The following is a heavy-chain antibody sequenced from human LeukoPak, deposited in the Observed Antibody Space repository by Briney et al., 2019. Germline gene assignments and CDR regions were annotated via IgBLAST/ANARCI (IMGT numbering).Heavy chain of an antibody. V-gene: IGHV4-59*12. J-gene: IGHJ4*02. D-gene: IGHD3-10*01. CDR3: AREGDGLWFGEHHFDY. CDR2: IYYSGST. CDR1: GGSISSYY. Sequence: KSSETLSLTCTVSGGSISSYYWSWIRQPPGKGLEWIGYIYYSGSTNYNPSLKSRVTISVDTSRNQFSLKLSSVTAADTAVYYCAREGDGLWFGEHHFDYWGQGTLVTVSS.